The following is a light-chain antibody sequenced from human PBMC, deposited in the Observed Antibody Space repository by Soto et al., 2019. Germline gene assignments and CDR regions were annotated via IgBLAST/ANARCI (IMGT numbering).Light chain of an antibody. J-gene: IGLJ3*02. CDR1: SSNLGSNF. Sequence: QSVLTQPPSASGTPGQRVTISCSGSSSNLGSNFIYWYQQLPGAAPQLLISRNNERPSGVPDRFSGSTSGTSASLAISGLRSEEEADYHCSAWDDSLSGVVFGGGTKLTVL. V-gene: IGLV1-47*01. CDR2: RNN. CDR3: SAWDDSLSGVV.